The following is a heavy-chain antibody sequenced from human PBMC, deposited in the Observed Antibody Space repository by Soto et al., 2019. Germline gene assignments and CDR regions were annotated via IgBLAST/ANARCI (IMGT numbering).Heavy chain of an antibody. Sequence: GASVKVSCKASGYTFTTYAMHWVRQAPGQRLEWMGWINAGNGATKYSQNFQDRVTIARDTSANTAFMELSSLRSEDTAVYYRARGSAAAGPYYFDYWAQGTLVTSPQ. D-gene: IGHD6-13*01. CDR2: INAGNGAT. CDR1: GYTFTTYA. J-gene: IGHJ4*02. V-gene: IGHV1-3*01. CDR3: ARGSAAAGPYYFDY.